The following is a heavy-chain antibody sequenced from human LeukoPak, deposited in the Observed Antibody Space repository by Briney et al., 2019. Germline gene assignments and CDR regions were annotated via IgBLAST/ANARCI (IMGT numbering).Heavy chain of an antibody. CDR1: GFSFNDYY. V-gene: IGHV3-11*06. CDR2: ISSAGTYT. CDR3: ARDLVSAMGPYYFDY. D-gene: IGHD5-18*01. Sequence: GGSLRLSCAASGFSFNDYYMSWIRQAPGKGLEWVSFISSAGTYTNYADSVKGRFTISRDNAKNSLYLQMNSLRAEDTAVYYCARDLVSAMGPYYFDYWGQGTLVTVSS. J-gene: IGHJ4*02.